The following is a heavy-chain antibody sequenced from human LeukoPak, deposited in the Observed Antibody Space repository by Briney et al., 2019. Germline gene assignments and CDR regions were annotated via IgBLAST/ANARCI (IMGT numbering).Heavy chain of an antibody. CDR2: IYYSGRT. Sequence: PSETLSLTCTVSGGSISSYYWTWIRQPPGKALEWIGYIYYSGRTSYNPPLKSRVTMSVDTSKNQFSLKLSSVTAADTAVYYCARDGNPWNLDVWGRGALVTVSS. CDR3: ARDGNPWNLDV. V-gene: IGHV4-59*01. D-gene: IGHD1-14*01. CDR1: GGSISSYY. J-gene: IGHJ2*01.